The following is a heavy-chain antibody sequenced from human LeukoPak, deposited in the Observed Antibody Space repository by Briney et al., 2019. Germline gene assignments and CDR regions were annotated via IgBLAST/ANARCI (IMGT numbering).Heavy chain of an antibody. CDR1: RGSISPDH. J-gene: IGHJ4*02. Sequence: SETLSLTCTVSRGSISPDHCAWIRQPPGKGLEWIGYLFYTGRAKYNPSLGGRATLTVDMSKNQVSLKLSSVTAADTAMYYCARLVDGANTRVDSWGQGTLVTVSS. D-gene: IGHD4/OR15-4a*01. CDR2: LFYTGRA. V-gene: IGHV4-59*08. CDR3: ARLVDGANTRVDS.